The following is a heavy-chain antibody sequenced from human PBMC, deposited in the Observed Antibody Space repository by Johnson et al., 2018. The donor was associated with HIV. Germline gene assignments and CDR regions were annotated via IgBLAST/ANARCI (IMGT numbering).Heavy chain of an antibody. CDR3: ARGITARGTFDI. CDR2: ISGSGGST. D-gene: IGHD1-14*01. CDR1: GFTFSSYA. J-gene: IGHJ3*02. Sequence: VQLVESGGGLVQPGGSLRLSCAASGFTFSSYAMSWVRQAPGKGLEWVSAISGSGGSTYYADSVKGRFTISRDNSKNTLHLQMNSLRAEDTALYYCARGITARGTFDIWGQGTMVTVSS. V-gene: IGHV3-23*04.